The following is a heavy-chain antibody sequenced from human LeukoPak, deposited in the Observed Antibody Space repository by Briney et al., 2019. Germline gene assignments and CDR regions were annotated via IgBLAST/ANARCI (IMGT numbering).Heavy chain of an antibody. V-gene: IGHV4-59*01. CDR2: ICDNGNT. D-gene: IGHD1-1*01. CDR1: GGSFSPAY. Sequence: TSETLSLTCTFPGGSFSPAYWSWIRQPPGKGREWSGDICDNGNTDYNPSLKSRVTISVDTSKSQFSLKLSSLAAADTAVYYCATGRDPYKPGHWGQGTLVTVSS. J-gene: IGHJ4*02. CDR3: ATGRDPYKPGH.